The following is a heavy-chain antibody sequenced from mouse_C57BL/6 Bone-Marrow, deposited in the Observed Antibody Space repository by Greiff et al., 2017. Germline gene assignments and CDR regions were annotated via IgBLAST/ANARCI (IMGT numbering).Heavy chain of an antibody. CDR1: GYTFTSYW. CDR2: VYPTSGRT. V-gene: IGHV1-55*01. D-gene: IGHD4-1*01. CDR3: ARSGPLGRSFDY. J-gene: IGHJ2*01. Sequence: QVQLQQPGAELVKPGASVKMSCKASGYTFTSYWITWVKQRPGQGLEGIGDVYPTSGRTNYNEKFKSKAILTVETSSNTAYMQLSSLTSEDSAVFYCARSGPLGRSFDYWGQGTTLTVSS.